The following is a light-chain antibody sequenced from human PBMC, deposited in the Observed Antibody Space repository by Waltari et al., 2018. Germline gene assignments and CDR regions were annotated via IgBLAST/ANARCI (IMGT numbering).Light chain of an antibody. J-gene: IGLJ3*02. Sequence: QSALTQAASVSGSPGQSITIPCPATRSDVGSYKLVSWYQQPPGKGPKLIISEVTKRPSGVSNRFSGSKSGNTASLTISGLQAEDEADYFCSSYGSINTWLFGGGTKLTVL. CDR2: EVT. CDR3: SSYGSINTWL. CDR1: RSDVGSYKL. V-gene: IGLV2-23*02.